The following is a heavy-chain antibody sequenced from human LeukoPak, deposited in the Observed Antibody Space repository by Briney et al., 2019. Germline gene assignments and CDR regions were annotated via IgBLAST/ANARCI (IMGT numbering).Heavy chain of an antibody. CDR2: ISYDGSNK. Sequence: GGSLRLSCAASGVTLSSYGMHWVRQAPGKGLEWVAVISYDGSNKYYADSVKGRSTISRDNSKNTLHLQMNSLRAEDTAVYYCAKEYSSGWYYFDYWGQGTLVTVSS. V-gene: IGHV3-30*18. J-gene: IGHJ4*02. D-gene: IGHD6-19*01. CDR3: AKEYSSGWYYFDY. CDR1: GVTLSSYG.